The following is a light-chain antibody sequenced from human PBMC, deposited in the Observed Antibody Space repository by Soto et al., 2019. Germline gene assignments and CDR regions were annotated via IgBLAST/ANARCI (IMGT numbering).Light chain of an antibody. CDR3: ISYTTISTYV. Sequence: QSALPQPASVSGSPGQSIAISCTGTSSDVGSYNYVSWYQHHPGKAPKVMIYDVSSRPSGVSNRFSGSKSGNTASLTISGLQAEDEADYYCISYTTISTYVFGTGTKVTVL. J-gene: IGLJ1*01. V-gene: IGLV2-14*03. CDR1: SSDVGSYNY. CDR2: DVS.